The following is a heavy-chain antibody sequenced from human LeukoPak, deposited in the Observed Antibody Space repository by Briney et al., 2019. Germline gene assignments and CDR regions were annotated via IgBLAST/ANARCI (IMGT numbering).Heavy chain of an antibody. CDR2: IRNDRIT. CDR1: GLTFSDAW. CDR3: TWMATIFTVDY. V-gene: IGHV3-15*01. Sequence: AGGSLRLSCVLSGLTFSDAWMSWVRQAPGKGLEWVGRIRNDRITDYATPVQGRFSISRDNSKNTFYLQMNSLRTEDTGMYFCTWMATIFTVDYWGQGTLVTVSS. J-gene: IGHJ4*02. D-gene: IGHD5-12*01.